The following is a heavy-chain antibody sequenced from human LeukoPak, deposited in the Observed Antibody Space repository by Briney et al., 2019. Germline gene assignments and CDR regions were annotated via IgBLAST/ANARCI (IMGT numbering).Heavy chain of an antibody. Sequence: GGSLRLSCAASGFTFSSYGMHWVRQAPGKGLEWVAVISYDGSNKYYADSVKGRFTISRDNSKNTLYLQMNSLRAEDTAVYYCAKDDATMVRGEGGFDYWGQGTLVTVSS. CDR1: GFTFSSYG. CDR3: AKDDATMVRGEGGFDY. CDR2: ISYDGSNK. D-gene: IGHD3-10*01. J-gene: IGHJ4*02. V-gene: IGHV3-30*18.